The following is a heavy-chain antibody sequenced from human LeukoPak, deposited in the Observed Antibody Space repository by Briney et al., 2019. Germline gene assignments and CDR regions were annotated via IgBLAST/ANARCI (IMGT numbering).Heavy chain of an antibody. Sequence: GASVKVSCKASGYTFTGYYMHWVRQAPGQGLEWMGWINPNSGGTNYAQKFQGRVTMTRDTSISTAYMELSRLRSDDTAVYYCARGYSSSWSEGAFDIWGQGTVVSVSS. D-gene: IGHD6-13*01. CDR2: INPNSGGT. V-gene: IGHV1-2*02. J-gene: IGHJ3*02. CDR3: ARGYSSSWSEGAFDI. CDR1: GYTFTGYY.